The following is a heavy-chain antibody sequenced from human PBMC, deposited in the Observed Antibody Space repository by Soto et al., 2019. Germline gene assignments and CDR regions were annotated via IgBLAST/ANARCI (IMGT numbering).Heavy chain of an antibody. CDR2: IYYSGST. D-gene: IGHD2-2*01. Sequence: SETLSRTCTVSGGSISSGGYYWSWIRQHPGKGLEWIGYIYYSGSTYYNPSLKSRVTISVDTSKNQFSLKLSSVTAADTAVYYCARDVGYCSSTSCPESWFDPWGQGTLVTVSS. J-gene: IGHJ5*02. CDR3: ARDVGYCSSTSCPESWFDP. V-gene: IGHV4-31*03. CDR1: GGSISSGGYY.